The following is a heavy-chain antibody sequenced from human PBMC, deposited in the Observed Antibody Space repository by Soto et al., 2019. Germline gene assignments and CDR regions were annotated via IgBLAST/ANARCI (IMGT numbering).Heavy chain of an antibody. CDR3: AKNGIDFWSGSQPPWFDP. Sequence: GGSLRLSCAASGFTFISYGMHWVRQAPGKGLEWVAVISYDGSNKYYADSVKGRFTISRDNSKNTLYLQMNSLRAEDTAVYYCAKNGIDFWSGSQPPWFDPWGQGTLVTVSS. D-gene: IGHD3-3*01. V-gene: IGHV3-30*18. J-gene: IGHJ5*02. CDR1: GFTFISYG. CDR2: ISYDGSNK.